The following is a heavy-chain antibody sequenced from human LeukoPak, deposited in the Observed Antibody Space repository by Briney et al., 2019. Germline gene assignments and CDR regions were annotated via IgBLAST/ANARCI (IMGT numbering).Heavy chain of an antibody. D-gene: IGHD1-26*01. CDR3: ATADLSGSYSY. Sequence: PSETLSLTCTVSGGSISSYYWSWIRQPPGKGLEWIGYIYYSGSTNYNPSLKSRVTISVDTSKNQFSLKLSSVTAADTAVYYCATADLSGSYSYWGQGTLVTVSS. J-gene: IGHJ4*02. CDR2: IYYSGST. V-gene: IGHV4-59*01. CDR1: GGSISSYY.